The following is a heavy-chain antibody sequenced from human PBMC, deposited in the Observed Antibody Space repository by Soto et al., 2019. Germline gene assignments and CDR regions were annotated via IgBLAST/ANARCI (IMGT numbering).Heavy chain of an antibody. CDR1: GDSLDSGDSY. D-gene: IGHD4-17*01. V-gene: IGHV4-30-4*01. J-gene: IGHJ4*02. CDR2: IYHYGIT. CDR3: ARGVYADYSYYFEY. Sequence: SETLSLTCTVSGDSLDSGDSYWIWIRQPPGKVLEWIGYIYHYGITSYNPSLKSRLIISVDTSKNQFSLKVSSVTGADTAVYYCARGVYADYSYYFEYWGQGALVTVSS.